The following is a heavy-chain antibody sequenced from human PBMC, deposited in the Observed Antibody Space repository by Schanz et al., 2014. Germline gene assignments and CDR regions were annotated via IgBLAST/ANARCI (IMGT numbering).Heavy chain of an antibody. Sequence: VQLVESGGYLVQPGRSLRLSCAAYGFTLSSYAMHWVRQAPGKGLEWVAVISYDGSNKYYADSVKGRFTISRDNAKNSLFLQMNRLRAEDTALYYCAIIGVMVAVAGTRADYWGQGTLVTVSS. CDR3: AIIGVMVAVAGTRADY. D-gene: IGHD6-19*01. CDR2: ISYDGSNK. CDR1: GFTLSSYA. J-gene: IGHJ4*02. V-gene: IGHV3-30-3*01.